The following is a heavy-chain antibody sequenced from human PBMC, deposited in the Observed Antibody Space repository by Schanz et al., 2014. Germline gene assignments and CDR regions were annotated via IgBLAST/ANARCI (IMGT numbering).Heavy chain of an antibody. D-gene: IGHD2-2*01. CDR1: GFGFDDYA. CDR3: ARDSGSSSWDPSDY. V-gene: IGHV3-20*04. J-gene: IGHJ4*02. CDR2: INWNGGST. Sequence: EVQLVESGGGVVRPGGSLRLSCAASGFGFDDYAMSWVRQAPGKGLEWVSGINWNGGSTGYADSVKGRFTISRDNAKNALYLQMNSLRAEDTALYYCARDSGSSSWDPSDYWGQGTLVTVSS.